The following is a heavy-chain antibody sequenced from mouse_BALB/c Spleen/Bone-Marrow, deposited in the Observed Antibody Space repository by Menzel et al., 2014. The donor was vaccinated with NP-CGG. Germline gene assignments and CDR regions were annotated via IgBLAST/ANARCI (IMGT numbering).Heavy chain of an antibody. CDR1: GFTFTDYY. V-gene: IGHV7-3*02. CDR3: ARDKARVFFDY. J-gene: IGHJ2*01. CDR2: IRNKANGYTT. Sequence: EVHLVESGGGLVQPGGSLRLSCATSGFTFTDYYMNWVRQPPGKALEWLGFIRNKANGYTTEYSASVKSRFTISRDNSHNILYLQMNTLRADDSATYYCARDKARVFFDYWGQGTTLTVSS.